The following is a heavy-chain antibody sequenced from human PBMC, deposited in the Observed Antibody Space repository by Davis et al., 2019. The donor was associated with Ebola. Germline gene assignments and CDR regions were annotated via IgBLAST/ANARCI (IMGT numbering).Heavy chain of an antibody. V-gene: IGHV4-30-4*07. Sequence: MPSETLSLTCVVSGDSLDSGPYSWSWIRHPPGKRLEWIGYIFSSGTTYYNTSLESRVAITINTSINQFSLDLMSVTAEDTAVYYCVRIRGYDYDWGEARYYFDSWGQGILVTVSS. CDR1: GDSLDSGPYS. D-gene: IGHD3-22*01. J-gene: IGHJ4*02. CDR2: IFSSGTT. CDR3: VRIRGYDYDWGEARYYFDS.